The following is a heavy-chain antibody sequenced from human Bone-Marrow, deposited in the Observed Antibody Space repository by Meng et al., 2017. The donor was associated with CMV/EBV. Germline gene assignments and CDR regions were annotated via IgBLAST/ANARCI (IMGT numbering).Heavy chain of an antibody. CDR3: ARGGRTTVDY. V-gene: IGHV4-61*01. J-gene: IGHJ4*02. Sequence: SETLSLTCTVSGGSVSSGSYYWSWIRQPPGKGLEWIGYIYYSGSTNYNPSLKSRVTISVDTSKNQFSLKLSSVTAADTAVYYCARGGRTTVDYWGQGTLVTVSS. D-gene: IGHD4-17*01. CDR1: GGSVSSGSYY. CDR2: IYYSGST.